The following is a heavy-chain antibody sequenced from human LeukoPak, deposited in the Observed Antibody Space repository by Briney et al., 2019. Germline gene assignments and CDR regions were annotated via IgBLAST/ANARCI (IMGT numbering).Heavy chain of an antibody. D-gene: IGHD6-19*01. J-gene: IGHJ5*02. CDR2: IYYSGST. Sequence: PSETLSLTCTVSGVSISSYYWSWIRQPPGKGLDWIGYIYYSGSTNYNPSLKSRVTISVDTSKNQFSLKLSSVAAADTAVYYCARDRGQWLLNWFDPWGQGTLVTVSS. CDR1: GVSISSYY. V-gene: IGHV4-59*01. CDR3: ARDRGQWLLNWFDP.